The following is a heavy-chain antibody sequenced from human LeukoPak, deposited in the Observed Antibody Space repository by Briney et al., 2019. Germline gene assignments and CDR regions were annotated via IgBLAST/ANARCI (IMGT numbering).Heavy chain of an antibody. CDR1: GYSFTAYW. Sequence: GESLKISCKGSGYSFTAYWIGWVRQMPGKGLEWMGIIYPGDSDTRYSPSFQGQVTISADRSISTAYLQWSSLKASDTAMYYCARGFYGGYYYYYYMDVWGKGTTVTVSS. V-gene: IGHV5-51*01. CDR3: ARGFYGGYYYYYYMDV. D-gene: IGHD4/OR15-4a*01. J-gene: IGHJ6*03. CDR2: IYPGDSDT.